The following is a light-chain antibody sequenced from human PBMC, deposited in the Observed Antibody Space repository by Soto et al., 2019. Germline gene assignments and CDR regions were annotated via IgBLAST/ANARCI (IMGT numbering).Light chain of an antibody. CDR1: QSIDSW. CDR3: QQSYSTPWT. J-gene: IGKJ1*01. V-gene: IGKV1-5*01. Sequence: DIQMTQSPSTLSASVGDRVTITCRASQSIDSWLAWYQQKPGKAPKLLIFDASSLESGVSSRFSGSGSGTDFTLTISSLQPEDFATYYCQQSYSTPWTFGQGTKVEIK. CDR2: DAS.